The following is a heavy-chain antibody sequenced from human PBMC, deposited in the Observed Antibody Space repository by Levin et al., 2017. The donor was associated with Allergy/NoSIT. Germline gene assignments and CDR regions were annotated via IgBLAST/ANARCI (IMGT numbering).Heavy chain of an antibody. CDR3: ARDFCSGSTCSLFGA. CDR1: GYSFTSYT. J-gene: IGHJ5*02. D-gene: IGHD3-3*01. CDR2: INAANGDT. V-gene: IGHV1-3*01. Sequence: RASVKVSCKASGYSFTSYTIHWVRQAPGQRLEWMAWINAANGDTSLSQKFPGRVAITRDASTNTISLELRSLRSEDSAVYFCARDFCSGSTCSLFGAWGQGTLVTVST.